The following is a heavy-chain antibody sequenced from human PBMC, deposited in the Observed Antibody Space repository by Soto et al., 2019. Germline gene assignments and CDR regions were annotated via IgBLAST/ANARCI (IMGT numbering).Heavy chain of an antibody. CDR3: SSRVTDAPT. Sequence: SETLSLTCAVSGASLSSGWLTWVRQPPGKGLEWIGETLYSGRTNYNSSLNSRVTISIDKSKKQFSLNLSSVTAADTAVYYCSSRVTDAPTWGQGTLVTVSS. D-gene: IGHD3-10*01. CDR2: TLYSGRT. CDR1: GASLSSGW. J-gene: IGHJ5*02. V-gene: IGHV4-4*02.